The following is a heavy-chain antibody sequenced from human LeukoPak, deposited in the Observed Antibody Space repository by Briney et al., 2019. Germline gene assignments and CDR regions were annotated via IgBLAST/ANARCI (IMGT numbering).Heavy chain of an antibody. J-gene: IGHJ4*02. CDR3: TRWLPGTSFTFDY. D-gene: IGHD1-14*01. V-gene: IGHV3-73*01. Sequence: GGSLRLSCAASGFSFSDSAIHWVRQASGKGLEWVGRIRSKANNYATGYAASVKGRFTISRDDSKNTANLQMNSLKTEDTAVYYCTRWLPGTSFTFDYWGQGALVTVSS. CDR1: GFSFSDSA. CDR2: IRSKANNYAT.